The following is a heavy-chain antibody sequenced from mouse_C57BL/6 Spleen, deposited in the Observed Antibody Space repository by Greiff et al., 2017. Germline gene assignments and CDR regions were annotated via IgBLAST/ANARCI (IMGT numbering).Heavy chain of an antibody. CDR1: GFTFSDYG. J-gene: IGHJ2*01. CDR2: ISSGSSTI. D-gene: IGHD2-1*01. V-gene: IGHV5-17*01. Sequence: DVKLVESGGGLVKPGGSLKLSCAASGFTFSDYGMHWVRQAPEKGLEWVAYISSGSSTIYYADTVKGRFTISRDNAKNTLFLQMTSLRSEDTAMYYCARGLYGNYARGYGGQGTTLTVSS. CDR3: ARGLYGNYARGY.